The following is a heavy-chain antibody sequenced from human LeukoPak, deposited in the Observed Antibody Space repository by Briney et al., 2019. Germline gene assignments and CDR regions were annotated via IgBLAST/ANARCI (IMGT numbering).Heavy chain of an antibody. D-gene: IGHD2-2*01. J-gene: IGHJ5*02. V-gene: IGHV5-51*01. CDR3: ARRPASVGGGFDP. CDR1: GYTFTNYW. Sequence: GESLKISCKVSGYTFTNYWIGWVRQMPGKGLEWIGTIYPGDSDTRYSPSFHGQVTISADKSISTAYLQWSSLRASDTGIYYCARRPASVGGGFDPWGQGTLVTVSS. CDR2: IYPGDSDT.